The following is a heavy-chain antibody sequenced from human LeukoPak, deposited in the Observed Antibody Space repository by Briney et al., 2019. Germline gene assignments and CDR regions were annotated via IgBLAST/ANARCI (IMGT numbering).Heavy chain of an antibody. CDR1: GFTFSGYA. J-gene: IGHJ4*02. V-gene: IGHV3-30-3*01. CDR3: ARDHCSSTSCYIRFFDY. Sequence: PGRSLRLSCAASGFTFSGYAMHWVRQAPGKGLEWVAVISYDGSNKYYADSVKGRFTISRDNSKNTLYLQMNSLRAEDTAVYYCARDHCSSTSCYIRFFDYWGQGTLVTVSS. CDR2: ISYDGSNK. D-gene: IGHD2-2*02.